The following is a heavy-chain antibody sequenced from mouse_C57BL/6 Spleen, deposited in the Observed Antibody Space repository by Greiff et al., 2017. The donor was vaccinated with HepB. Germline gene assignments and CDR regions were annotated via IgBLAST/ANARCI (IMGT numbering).Heavy chain of an antibody. V-gene: IGHV1-15*01. Sequence: VQLQQSVAELVRPGASVTLSCKASGYTFTDYEMHWVKQTPVHGLEWIGAIDPETGGTAYNQKFKGKAILTADKSSSTAYMELRSLTSEDSAVYYCTRGDYYGSSHGAMDYWGQGTSVTVSS. D-gene: IGHD1-1*01. CDR1: GYTFTDYE. CDR3: TRGDYYGSSHGAMDY. CDR2: IDPETGGT. J-gene: IGHJ4*01.